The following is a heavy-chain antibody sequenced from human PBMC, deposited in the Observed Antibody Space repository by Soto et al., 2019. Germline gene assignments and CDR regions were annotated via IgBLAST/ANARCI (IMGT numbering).Heavy chain of an antibody. D-gene: IGHD3-16*01. CDR3: ARALGGEYYDRRSWYSAY. J-gene: IGHJ4*02. CDR2: IYPGDFDI. CDR1: GYKFIDYW. Sequence: GESLKISCQCSGYKFIDYWIGWVRQVPGKGLEWMGSIYPGDFDIKYGPSFQGQVTISADKSITTVYLQWSSLKASDTGIYYCARALGGEYYDRRSWYSAYWGQGTQVTVSP. V-gene: IGHV5-51*01.